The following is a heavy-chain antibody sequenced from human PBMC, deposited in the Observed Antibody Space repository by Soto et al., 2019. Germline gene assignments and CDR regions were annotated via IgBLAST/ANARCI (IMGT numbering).Heavy chain of an antibody. J-gene: IGHJ6*02. V-gene: IGHV3-48*01. CDR3: ARPTVVSGRNFSYFYGMDV. CDR2: ISSNSFTI. CDR1: GFTFSNSS. D-gene: IGHD4-4*01. Sequence: EVQLVESGGGLVQPGGSLRLSCVASGFTFSNSSMHWVRQAAGKGLEWISYISSNSFTIYYTDSVKGRFTMSRDNARNLLFLQMNSLRAGDTAVYYCARPTVVSGRNFSYFYGMDVWGLGTTVNVSS.